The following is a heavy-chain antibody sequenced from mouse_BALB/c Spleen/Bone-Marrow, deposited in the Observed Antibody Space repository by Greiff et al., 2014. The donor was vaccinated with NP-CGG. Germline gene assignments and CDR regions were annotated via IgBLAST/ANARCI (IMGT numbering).Heavy chain of an antibody. D-gene: IGHD1-1*01. J-gene: IGHJ2*01. Sequence: VQLQQPGAELVKPGASVKLSCTASGFNIKDTYVHWVKQRPEQGLEWIGRIDPANGNTKYDPKFQGKATITADTSSNTAYLQLSSLTSEDTAVYYCAYGSSYDYFDYWGQGTTLTVSS. CDR3: AYGSSYDYFDY. V-gene: IGHV14-3*02. CDR1: GFNIKDTY. CDR2: IDPANGNT.